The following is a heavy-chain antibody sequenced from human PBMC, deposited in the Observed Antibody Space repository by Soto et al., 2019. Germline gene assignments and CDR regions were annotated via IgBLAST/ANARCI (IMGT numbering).Heavy chain of an antibody. Sequence: GGSLRLSCAASGFIFSNAWINWVRQAPGKGLEWVGRVKSKTDGGTTDFAAPVIGRFAISRDDSKNMVYLEMNSLKTEDTAIYYCTSDSYMPNIIICLDYRGHGTLVTVS. CDR3: TSDSYMPNIIICLDY. D-gene: IGHD2-2*01. CDR1: GFIFSNAW. V-gene: IGHV3-15*07. CDR2: VKSKTDGGTT. J-gene: IGHJ4*01.